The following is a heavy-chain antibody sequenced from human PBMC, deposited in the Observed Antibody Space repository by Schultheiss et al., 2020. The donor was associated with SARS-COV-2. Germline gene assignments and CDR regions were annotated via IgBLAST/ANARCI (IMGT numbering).Heavy chain of an antibody. CDR2: IIPIFGTA. V-gene: IGHV1-69*13. J-gene: IGHJ6*02. Sequence: SVKVSCKVSGYTLTELSMHWVRQAPGQGLEWMGGIIPIFGTANYAQKFQGRVTITADESTSTAYMELSSLRSDDTAVYYCARAPTPAKGYGMDVWGQGTTVTVSS. CDR1: GYTLTELS. CDR3: ARAPTPAKGYGMDV.